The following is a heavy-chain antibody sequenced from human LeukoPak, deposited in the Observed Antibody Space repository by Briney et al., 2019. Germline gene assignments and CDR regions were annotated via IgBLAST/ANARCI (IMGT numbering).Heavy chain of an antibody. CDR2: IYYSGNT. CDR1: GGSISSSSYY. CDR3: ARTIALGGVSFSFDY. V-gene: IGHV4-39*07. D-gene: IGHD2-8*02. J-gene: IGHJ4*02. Sequence: PSETLSLTCTVSGGSISSSSYYWGWIRQPPGKGLEWIGGIYYSGNTYYNPSLKSRVTISGDTSKNQFSLKLSSVTAADTAVYYCARTIALGGVSFSFDYWGQGTLVTVSS.